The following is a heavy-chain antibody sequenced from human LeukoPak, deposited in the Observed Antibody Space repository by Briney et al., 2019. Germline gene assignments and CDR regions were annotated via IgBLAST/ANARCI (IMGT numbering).Heavy chain of an antibody. CDR3: ARAGYSRFVDDLDY. V-gene: IGHV1-18*01. D-gene: IGHD1-26*01. J-gene: IGHJ4*02. CDR2: ISAYNGNT. Sequence: ASVKVSCKASGYIFTNYGINWVRQAPGQGLEWMGWISAYNGNTKYTQKLQDRVTMTTDTSTSTAYMELKTLRSDDRAVYFCARAGYSRFVDDLDYWGQGTLVTVSS. CDR1: GYIFTNYG.